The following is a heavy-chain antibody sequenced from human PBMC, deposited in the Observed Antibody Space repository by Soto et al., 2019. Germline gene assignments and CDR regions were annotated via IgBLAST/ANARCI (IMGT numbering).Heavy chain of an antibody. CDR1: GFTFGAYT. V-gene: IGHV3-30*14. J-gene: IGHJ3*01. CDR3: ARDGYSGRSDGFDV. D-gene: IGHD1-26*01. CDR2: ISYDGNSE. Sequence: QMQLVESGGGVVQPGRSLRLSCAASGFTFGAYTMHWVRQAPGKGLEWVAVISYDGNSERYTDTVKGRFTVSRDNSKSQMYLQMNSLRAEDTAVYYCARDGYSGRSDGFDVWGQGTMVTVSS.